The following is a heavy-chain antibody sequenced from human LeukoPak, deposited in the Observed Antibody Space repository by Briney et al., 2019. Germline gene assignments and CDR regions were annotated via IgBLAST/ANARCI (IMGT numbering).Heavy chain of an antibody. D-gene: IGHD1-1*01. CDR3: APGTGGY. CDR1: GVTVSSNY. V-gene: IGHV3-53*01. CDR2: IYSSGST. Sequence: PGGSLRLSCAASGVTVSSNYMSWVRQAPGEGLERVSGIYSSGSTYYTDSVTGRFTISRDNSKNTLYLQMNSLRAEDTAVYYCAPGTGGYWGQGTLVTVSS. J-gene: IGHJ4*02.